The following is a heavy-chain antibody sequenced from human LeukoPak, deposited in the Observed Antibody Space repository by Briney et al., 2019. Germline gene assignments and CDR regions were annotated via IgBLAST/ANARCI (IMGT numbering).Heavy chain of an antibody. CDR1: GYSISSGYY. CDR3: ARIYSSSWYQADY. V-gene: IGHV4-38-2*02. CDR2: IYHSGST. J-gene: IGHJ4*02. Sequence: SETLSLTCTVSGYSISSGYYWGWIRQPPGKGLEWIGSIYHSGSTYYKSSLKSRVTLSVDTSKNQFSLKLSSVTAADTAVYYCARIYSSSWYQADYWGQGTLVTVSS. D-gene: IGHD6-13*01.